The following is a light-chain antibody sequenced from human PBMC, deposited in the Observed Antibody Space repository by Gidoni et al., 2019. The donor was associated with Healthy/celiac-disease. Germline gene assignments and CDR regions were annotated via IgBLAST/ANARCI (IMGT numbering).Light chain of an antibody. V-gene: IGKV1-39*01. Sequence: DIQMFQSPSSLSASVGDRVTITCRASQTISNDLNCYQHKQVKDPKLLMYVVSNMQIGVPSRLSGSGSSTDLSRTISSLQPEDFATDYCQQSDSIPRTFGQXTKVDIK. CDR2: VVS. J-gene: IGKJ1*01. CDR1: QTISND. CDR3: QQSDSIPRT.